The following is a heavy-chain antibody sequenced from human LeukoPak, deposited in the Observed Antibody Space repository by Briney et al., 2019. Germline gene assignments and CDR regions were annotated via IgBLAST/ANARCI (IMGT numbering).Heavy chain of an antibody. CDR1: XXXVXXXY. Sequence: SXXXVXXXYXTWVRQAPGKGLEWVSLIYSGGSTYYADSVKGRFTISRDNSKNTLYLQMNSLRAEETAVYYCAXXXXXXXXXGGXXXXXTVSS. CDR2: IYSGGST. CDR3: AXXXXXXXXX. V-gene: IGHV3-66*01. J-gene: IGHJ1*01.